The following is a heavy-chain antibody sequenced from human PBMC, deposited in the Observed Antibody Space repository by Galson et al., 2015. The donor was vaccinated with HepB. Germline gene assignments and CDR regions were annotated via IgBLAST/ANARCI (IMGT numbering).Heavy chain of an antibody. D-gene: IGHD2-2*01. J-gene: IGHJ4*02. CDR1: GFTFSDYY. V-gene: IGHV3-11*01. CDR3: ARVGSLGRVVPAAN. Sequence: SLRLSCAASGFTFSDYYMSWIRQAPGKGLEWVSYISSSGSTIYYADSVKGRFTISRDNAKNSLYLQMNSLRAEDTAVYYCARVGSLGRVVPAANWGQGTLVTVSS. CDR2: ISSSGSTI.